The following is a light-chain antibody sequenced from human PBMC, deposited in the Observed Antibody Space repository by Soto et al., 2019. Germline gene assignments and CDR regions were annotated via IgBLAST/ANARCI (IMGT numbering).Light chain of an antibody. CDR1: QSVSSSY. CDR2: GAS. Sequence: EIVLTQSPGTLSLSPGERATLSCRASQSVSSSYLAWYQQKPGQAPRLLIYGASSRATGIPDRFSGSGSGTDFTLTISRLEPEDFALYYCQHRWTFGQGTKLEIK. CDR3: QHRWT. V-gene: IGKV3-20*01. J-gene: IGKJ2*02.